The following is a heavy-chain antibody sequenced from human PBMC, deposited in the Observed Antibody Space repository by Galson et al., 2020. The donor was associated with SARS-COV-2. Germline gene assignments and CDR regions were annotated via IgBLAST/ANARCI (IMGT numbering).Heavy chain of an antibody. V-gene: IGHV1-18*01. J-gene: IGHJ4*02. Sequence: ASVNVSCKASRYTISTYATSWVRRALGQGLEWMGWIGTYNGDTNYAPKFQGRVTMTTDTSANSVYMELRNLRSDDTATYYCARDGQIGYDYRAVGYWGQGTLVTVAS. D-gene: IGHD5-12*01. CDR3: ARDGQIGYDYRAVGY. CDR1: RYTISTYA. CDR2: IGTYNGDT.